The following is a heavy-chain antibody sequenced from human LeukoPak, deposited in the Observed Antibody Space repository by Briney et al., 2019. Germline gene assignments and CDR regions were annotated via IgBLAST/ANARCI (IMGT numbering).Heavy chain of an antibody. D-gene: IGHD6-6*01. CDR2: AYHSGSS. J-gene: IGHJ4*02. V-gene: IGHV4-59*02. Sequence: SETLSLTCTVSGASVSSYFWSWIRQSPEKGLEWIGYAYHSGSSSSNPSLQSRVTISQDTSRNQVSLKMTSATAADTAVYYCAKLLGEEYWGQGTQVVVSS. CDR3: AKLLGEEY. CDR1: GASVSSYF.